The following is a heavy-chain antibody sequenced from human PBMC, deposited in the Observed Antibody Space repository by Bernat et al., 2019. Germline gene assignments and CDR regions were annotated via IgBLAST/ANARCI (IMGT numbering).Heavy chain of an antibody. V-gene: IGHV4-39*02. CDR3: ATPWRATYYYGSSGYYGWDAFDT. CDR2: VYSSGST. Sequence: QLQLQESGPGLVKPSETLSLTCTVSAGSISSNKYFWGWIREPPGKGLEWMGSVYSSGSTYYTPSFKGRGTISVDTSTNHFSLKLTSVTAAATAVYYCATPWRATYYYGSSGYYGWDAFDTWGQGTMVTVSS. J-gene: IGHJ3*02. CDR1: AGSISSNKYF. D-gene: IGHD3-22*01.